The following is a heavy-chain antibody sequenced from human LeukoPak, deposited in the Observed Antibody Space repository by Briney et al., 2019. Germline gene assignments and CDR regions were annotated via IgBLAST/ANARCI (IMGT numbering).Heavy chain of an antibody. D-gene: IGHD6-6*01. J-gene: IGHJ6*02. CDR1: GGSISSYY. CDR3: ARHISSHFYGMDV. CDR2: IYYSGNT. Sequence: SETLSLTGTVSGGSISSYYWSWIRQPPGKGLEWIGYIYYSGNTNYNPSLKSRVTISVDTSKNQFSLKLSSVTAADTAVYYCARHISSHFYGMDVWGQGTTVTVSS. V-gene: IGHV4-59*01.